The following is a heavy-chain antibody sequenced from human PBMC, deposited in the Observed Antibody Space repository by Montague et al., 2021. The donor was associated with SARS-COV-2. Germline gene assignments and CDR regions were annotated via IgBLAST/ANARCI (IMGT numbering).Heavy chain of an antibody. V-gene: IGHV4-59*01. D-gene: IGHD5-24*01. CDR3: ARVFPRWLQFDPYFDY. CDR1: GGSISSYY. CDR2: IYYSGST. Sequence: SETRSPTCTVAGGSISSYYWSWIRQPPGKGLEWIGYIYYSGSTNYNPSLKSRVTISVDTSKNRFSLKLSSVTAADTAVYYCARVFPRWLQFDPYFDYWGQGTLVTVSS. J-gene: IGHJ4*02.